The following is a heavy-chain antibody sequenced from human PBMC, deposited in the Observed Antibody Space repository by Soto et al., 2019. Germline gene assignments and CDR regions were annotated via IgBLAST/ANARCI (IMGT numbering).Heavy chain of an antibody. Sequence: PGGSLRLSCAASGFICSSYDMSWVRQAPGKGLEWVSTILVDGRAFYVDSVKGRFTISRDSSKNTVYLQMNSLTAGDTALYYCAKATATGGGAFDFWGQGTMVTVSS. J-gene: IGHJ3*01. CDR1: GFICSSYD. V-gene: IGHV3-23*01. D-gene: IGHD2-8*02. CDR2: ILVDGRA. CDR3: AKATATGGGAFDF.